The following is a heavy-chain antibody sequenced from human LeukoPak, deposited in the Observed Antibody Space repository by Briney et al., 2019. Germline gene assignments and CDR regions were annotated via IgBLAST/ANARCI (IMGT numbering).Heavy chain of an antibody. D-gene: IGHD3-3*01. V-gene: IGHV3-30*18. CDR3: AKDREFGVVIGYYLDY. CDR1: GFAFSSYG. Sequence: GGSLRLSCAASGFAFSSYGMHWVRQAPGKGLEWVAVISYDGSNKYYADSVKGRFTISRDNSKNTLYLQMNSLRAEDTAVYYCAKDREFGVVIGYYLDYWGQGTLVTVSS. J-gene: IGHJ4*02. CDR2: ISYDGSNK.